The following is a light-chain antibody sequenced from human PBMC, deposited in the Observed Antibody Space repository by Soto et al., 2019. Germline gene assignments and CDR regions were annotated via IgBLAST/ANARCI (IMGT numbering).Light chain of an antibody. CDR1: RNVSIY. Sequence: EIPLTQSPSSLAASVGDRLTLTCRASRNVSIYLNWYQHKPGKGPTLLIHATSNLQIGVPSRFTGSVSRAWFSGNISSLEPEDFGTYYCQQSYKRPSVGQGPRLQIK. V-gene: IGKV1-39*01. CDR3: QQSYKRPS. J-gene: IGKJ5*01. CDR2: ATS.